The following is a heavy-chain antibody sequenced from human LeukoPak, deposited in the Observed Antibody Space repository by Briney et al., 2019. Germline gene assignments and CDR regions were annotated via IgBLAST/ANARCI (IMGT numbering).Heavy chain of an antibody. Sequence: ASVKVSCKASGYTFTSYDINWVRQATGQGLEWMGWMNPNSGNTGYAQKFQGRVTMTRNTSLSTAYMELSSLRSEDTAVYYCAREGDVLLWFGELEFDYWGQGTLVTVSS. CDR2: MNPNSGNT. D-gene: IGHD3-10*01. V-gene: IGHV1-8*01. CDR1: GYTFTSYD. CDR3: AREGDVLLWFGELEFDY. J-gene: IGHJ4*02.